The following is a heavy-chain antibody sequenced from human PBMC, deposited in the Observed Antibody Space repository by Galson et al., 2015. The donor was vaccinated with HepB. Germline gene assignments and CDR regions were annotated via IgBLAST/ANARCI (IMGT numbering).Heavy chain of an antibody. V-gene: IGHV3-33*01. D-gene: IGHD3-22*01. CDR2: IWYDGSNK. Sequence: SLRLSCAASGFTFSSYGMHWVRQAPGKGLEWVAVIWYDGSNKYYADSVKGRFTISRDNSKNTLYLQMNSLRAEDTAVYYCASLGDSSELGTFDIWGQGTMATVSS. CDR3: ASLGDSSELGTFDI. CDR1: GFTFSSYG. J-gene: IGHJ3*02.